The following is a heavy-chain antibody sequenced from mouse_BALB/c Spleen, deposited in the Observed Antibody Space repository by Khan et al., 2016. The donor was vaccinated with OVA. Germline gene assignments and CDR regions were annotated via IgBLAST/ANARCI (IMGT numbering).Heavy chain of an antibody. CDR1: GYTFTTAG. D-gene: IGHD2-14*01. CDR3: ERGGAAYYRNDGGAMEY. Sequence: QVQLKQSGPELKKPGETVRISCKASGYTFTTAGIQWVQKMPGKGLKWIGWINTHSGVPKYAEDFKGRFAFSLEISVNTAYLQITNLNNEDTATYFCERGGAAYYRNDGGAMEYWGQGTSVTVSS. V-gene: IGHV9-4*02. CDR2: INTHSGVP. J-gene: IGHJ4*01.